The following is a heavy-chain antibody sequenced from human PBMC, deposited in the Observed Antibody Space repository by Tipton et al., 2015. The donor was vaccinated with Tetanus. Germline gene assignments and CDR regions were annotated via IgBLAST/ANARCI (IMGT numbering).Heavy chain of an antibody. J-gene: IGHJ4*02. D-gene: IGHD5-18*01. Sequence: GSLRLSCEASGFTFSSHWMSWVRQVPGKGLEWVANINQDGSAEFYVDSVKGRFTISRDNAKNSLFLQMTSLRAEDTAMYYCRAGSWLGGPGTLVTVSS. CDR2: INQDGSAE. CDR3: RAGSWL. V-gene: IGHV3-7*03. CDR1: GFTFSSHW.